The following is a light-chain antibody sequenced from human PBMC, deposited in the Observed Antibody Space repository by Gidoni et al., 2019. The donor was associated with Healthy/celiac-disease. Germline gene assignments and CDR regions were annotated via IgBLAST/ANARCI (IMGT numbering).Light chain of an antibody. CDR2: WAS. CDR3: QQYYSTPRT. J-gene: IGKJ1*01. Sequence: DIVMTQSPDSLAVSLGERATINCKSSQSVLYSSNNKNYLAWYQQKSGQPPKLLIYWASTQESGVPDRFSGSGSGTDFTLTISSLQAEDVAVYYCQQYYSTPRTFXQXTKVEIK. V-gene: IGKV4-1*01. CDR1: QSVLYSSNNKNY.